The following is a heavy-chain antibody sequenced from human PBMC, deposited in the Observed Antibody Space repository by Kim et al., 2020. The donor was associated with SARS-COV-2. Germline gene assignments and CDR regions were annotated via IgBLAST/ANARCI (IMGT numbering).Heavy chain of an antibody. J-gene: IGHJ4*02. CDR3: ARGGTTATTREFDY. V-gene: IGHV4-34*01. D-gene: IGHD1-1*01. Sequence: SETLSLTCAVYGVSFSDYYWSWIRQPPGKGLEWIGEINHSGSTNYNPSLKSRVTMSVDTSKNQFSLKVSSVTAADTALYYCARGGTTATTREFDYWGQGT. CDR1: GVSFSDYY. CDR2: INHSGST.